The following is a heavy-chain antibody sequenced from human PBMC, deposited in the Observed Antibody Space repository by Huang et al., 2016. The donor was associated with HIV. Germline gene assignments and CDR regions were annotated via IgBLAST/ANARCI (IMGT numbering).Heavy chain of an antibody. CDR1: SGSISSSSNY. D-gene: IGHD2-15*01. J-gene: IGHJ4*02. Sequence: QLQLQESGPGLVKPSETLSLTCPVSSGSISSSSNYWGWIRQPPGKGLAWIGSIYYSGSTYYNPSLRSRVTISGDRSKNQFSLKLSSVTAADTAVYYCARQGGYCSGGSCYDVFDYWGQGTLVTVSS. CDR3: ARQGGYCSGGSCYDVFDY. V-gene: IGHV4-39*01. CDR2: IYYSGST.